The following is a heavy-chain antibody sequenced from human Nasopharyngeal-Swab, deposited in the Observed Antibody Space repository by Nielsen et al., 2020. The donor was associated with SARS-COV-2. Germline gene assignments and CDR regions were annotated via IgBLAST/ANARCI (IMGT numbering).Heavy chain of an antibody. CDR2: INHSGST. V-gene: IGHV4-34*01. D-gene: IGHD3-3*01. J-gene: IGHJ4*02. CDR3: ARSTYYDFWSGYYGY. CDR1: GGSFSGYY. Sequence: SETLSLTCAVYGGSFSGYYWSWIRQPPGKGLEWIGGINHSGSTNYNPSLKSRVTISVDTSKNQFSLKLSSVTAADTAVYYCARSTYYDFWSGYYGYWGQGTLVTVSS.